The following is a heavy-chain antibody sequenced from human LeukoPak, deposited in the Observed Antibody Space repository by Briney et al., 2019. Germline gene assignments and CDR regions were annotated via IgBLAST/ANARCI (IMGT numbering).Heavy chain of an antibody. J-gene: IGHJ4*02. V-gene: IGHV3-30-3*01. CDR3: AREVGSRMDY. D-gene: IGHD1-14*01. CDR1: GFTFSSYA. CDR2: ISYDGSNK. Sequence: PGGSLRLSCAASGFTFSSYAMHWVRQAPGKGLEWVAVISYDGSNKYYADSVKGRFTISRDNSKNTLYLQMNSLRAEDTAVYYCAREVGSRMDYWGQGTLVTVSS.